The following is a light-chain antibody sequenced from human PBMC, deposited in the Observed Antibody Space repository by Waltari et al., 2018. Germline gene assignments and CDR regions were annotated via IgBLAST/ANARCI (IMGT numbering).Light chain of an antibody. CDR1: QSASTN. Sequence: ERVMTQSPATLPVSPGETATLSCRASQSASTNLAWYQQKAGQAPRLLIYDASIRATGVPARFSGSGAGTEFTLTITGLQSEDFAVYYCQQYNNWLYTFGQGTKLEIK. CDR3: QQYNNWLYT. J-gene: IGKJ2*01. V-gene: IGKV3-15*01. CDR2: DAS.